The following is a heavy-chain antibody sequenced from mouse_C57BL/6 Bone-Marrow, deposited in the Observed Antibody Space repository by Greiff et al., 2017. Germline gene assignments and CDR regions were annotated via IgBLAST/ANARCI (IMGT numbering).Heavy chain of an antibody. D-gene: IGHD2-1*01. CDR2: IDPETGGT. CDR3: TSGSFYPYWYFDV. CDR1: GYTFTDYE. Sequence: VQLQQSGAELVRPGASVTLSCKASGYTFTDYEMHWVKQTPVHGLEWIGAIDPETGGTAYNQKFKGKAILTADKSSSTAYMELRSLTSEDSAVYYCTSGSFYPYWYFDVWGTGTTVTVSS. V-gene: IGHV1-15*01. J-gene: IGHJ1*03.